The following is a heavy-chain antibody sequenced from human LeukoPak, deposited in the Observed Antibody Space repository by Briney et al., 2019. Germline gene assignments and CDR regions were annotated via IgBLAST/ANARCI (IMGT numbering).Heavy chain of an antibody. V-gene: IGHV4-59*12. CDR2: TYYNGRA. J-gene: IGHJ3*02. CDR1: GDFFTNSY. Sequence: SETLSLTCTVSGDFFTNSYWSWFRHPPGKGLEWLTYTYYNGRANYNPSLKSRVTISVDTSKNQFSLKLSSVTAADTAVYYCARDVRLPRRAFDIWGQGTMVTVSS. D-gene: IGHD5-18*01. CDR3: ARDVRLPRRAFDI.